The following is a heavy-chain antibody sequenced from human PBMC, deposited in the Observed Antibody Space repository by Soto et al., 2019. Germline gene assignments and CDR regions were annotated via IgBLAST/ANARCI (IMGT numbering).Heavy chain of an antibody. CDR2: ISSSSSTI. V-gene: IGHV3-48*01. D-gene: IGHD4-17*01. CDR1: GFTFSSYS. CDR3: ARANGDSDAFDI. Sequence: EVQLVESGGGLVQPAGSLRLSCAASGFTFSSYSMNWVRQAPGKGLEWVSYISSSSSTIYYADSVKGRFTISRDNAKNSLYLQMNSLRAEDTAVYYCARANGDSDAFDIWGQGTMVTVSS. J-gene: IGHJ3*02.